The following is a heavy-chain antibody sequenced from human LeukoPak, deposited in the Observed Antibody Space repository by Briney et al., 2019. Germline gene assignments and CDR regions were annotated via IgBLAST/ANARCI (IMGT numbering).Heavy chain of an antibody. J-gene: IGHJ6*02. Sequence: GGSLRLSCAASGFTFSSYWMSWVRQAPGKGLEWVANIKQDGSEKYYVDSVKGRFTISRDNAKNSLYLQMNSLRAEDTAFYYCAKDVGVYYYYGLDVWGQGTTVTVSS. V-gene: IGHV3-7*03. CDR2: IKQDGSEK. CDR3: AKDVGVYYYYGLDV. CDR1: GFTFSSYW. D-gene: IGHD3-10*01.